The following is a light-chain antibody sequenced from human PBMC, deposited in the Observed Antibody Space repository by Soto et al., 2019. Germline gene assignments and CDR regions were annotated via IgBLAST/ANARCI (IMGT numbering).Light chain of an antibody. CDR3: QQYNNWPPFT. CDR2: RAS. J-gene: IGKJ5*01. V-gene: IGKV3-15*01. CDR1: QSVTSN. Sequence: VRTHSPSTLSLSPRQKDTLPWXXSQSVTSNLAWYQHKPGQSPRLLIYRASARATGVPDRFSGSGSGTEFTLTISSLQSEDFAVCYCQQYNNWPPFTFGQGTRLETK.